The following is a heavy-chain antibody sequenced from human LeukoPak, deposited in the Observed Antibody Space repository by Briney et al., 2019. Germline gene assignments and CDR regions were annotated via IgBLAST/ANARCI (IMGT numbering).Heavy chain of an antibody. V-gene: IGHV3-13*04. J-gene: IGHJ4*02. CDR1: GFTVSSHD. D-gene: IGHD2/OR15-2a*01. CDR3: ARGRGTIYMFDY. Sequence: PGGSLRLSCAASGFTVSSHDIHWVRQPTGKGLEWVSGIGIPGDTYFAGSVKGRFTLSRENAKNSLFLQMNSLRAEDTAVYYCARGRGTIYMFDYWGQGTLVTVSS. CDR2: IGIPGDT.